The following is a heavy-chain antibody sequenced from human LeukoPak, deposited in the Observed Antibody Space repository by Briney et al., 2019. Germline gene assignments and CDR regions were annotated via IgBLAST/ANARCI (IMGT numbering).Heavy chain of an antibody. D-gene: IGHD6-19*01. V-gene: IGHV3-30-3*01. CDR1: GFTFSSYA. CDR3: ARVIAEAGCDY. Sequence: GGSLRLSCAASGFTFSSYAKHWVRQAPGKGLEWVAVISYDGSNKYYADSVKGRFTISRDNSKNTLYLQMNSLRAEDTAVYYCARVIAEAGCDYWGQGTLVTVSS. CDR2: ISYDGSNK. J-gene: IGHJ4*02.